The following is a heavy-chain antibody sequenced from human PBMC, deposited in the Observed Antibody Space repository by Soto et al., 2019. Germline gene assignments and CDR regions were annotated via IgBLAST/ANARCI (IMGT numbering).Heavy chain of an antibody. CDR3: ARFLYYGSGSYSPYGIDV. CDR1: GDSFNNNG. J-gene: IGHJ6*02. V-gene: IGHV1-69*01. CDR2: VSPQFRTS. Sequence: QVQLVQSGAEVQQPGSSVKVSCKTTGDSFNNNGIDWVRQAPGNGLEWMGGVSPQFRTSNYARKFQGRISISADASTGTVNMELSRLTSEDTAQYDCARFLYYGSGSYSPYGIDVWGQGTTVTVSS. D-gene: IGHD3-10*01.